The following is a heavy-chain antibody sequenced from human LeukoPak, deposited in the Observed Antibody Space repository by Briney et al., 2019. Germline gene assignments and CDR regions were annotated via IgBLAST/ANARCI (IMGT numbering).Heavy chain of an antibody. CDR3: ARGLGEWHDD. J-gene: IGHJ4*02. Sequence: SETLSLTCAVYGGSFSGYYWCWSRQPPGPGLGRIGEMNISGSTNYNTSLKSRVTISVDTSKNQFSLKLSSGPAADAAVDYCARGLGEWHDDWGQGTLVTVSS. D-gene: IGHD3-3*01. V-gene: IGHV4-34*01. CDR1: GGSFSGYY. CDR2: MNISGST.